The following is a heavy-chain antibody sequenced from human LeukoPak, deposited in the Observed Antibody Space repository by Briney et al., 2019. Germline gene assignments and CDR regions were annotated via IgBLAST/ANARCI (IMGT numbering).Heavy chain of an antibody. Sequence: GRSLRLSCTASGFTFGDYAMSWVRQAPGKGLEWVGFIRSKAYGGTTEYAASVKGRFTISRDDSKSIAYLQMNSLKTEDTAVYYCTRVGGYNSGGVYYYYGMDVWGQGTTVTVSS. CDR1: GFTFGDYA. J-gene: IGHJ6*02. CDR3: TRVGGYNSGGVYYYYGMDV. V-gene: IGHV3-49*04. CDR2: IRSKAYGGTT. D-gene: IGHD1-20*01.